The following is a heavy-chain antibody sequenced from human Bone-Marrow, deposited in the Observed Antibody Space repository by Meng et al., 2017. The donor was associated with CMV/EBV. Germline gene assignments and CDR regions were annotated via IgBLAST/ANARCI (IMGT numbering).Heavy chain of an antibody. D-gene: IGHD6-19*01. J-gene: IGHJ4*02. CDR2: ISYDGSNK. CDR3: ARDRERASSGWDPGIDY. V-gene: IGHV3-30-3*01. Sequence: GGSLRLSCAASGFTFSSYAMHWVRQAPGKGLEWVAFISYDGSNKYYADSVKGRFTISRDNAKNSLFLQMDSLRVEDTAVYYCARDRERASSGWDPGIDYWGQGTLVTVSS. CDR1: GFTFSSYA.